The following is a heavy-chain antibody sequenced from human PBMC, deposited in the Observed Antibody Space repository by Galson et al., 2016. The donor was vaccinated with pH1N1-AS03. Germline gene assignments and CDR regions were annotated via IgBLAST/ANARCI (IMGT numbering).Heavy chain of an antibody. Sequence: SLRLSCAASGFSFSASWMSWVRQAPGKGLEWVANIRQDGSEKYYVDSVEGRFTISRDNAKNSLYLQMNSLRDEDRAVYYCASESPLNYYLDPWGRGTLVTVSS. CDR1: GFSFSASW. J-gene: IGHJ2*01. V-gene: IGHV3-7*03. CDR2: IRQDGSEK. D-gene: IGHD1-7*01. CDR3: ASESPLNYYLDP.